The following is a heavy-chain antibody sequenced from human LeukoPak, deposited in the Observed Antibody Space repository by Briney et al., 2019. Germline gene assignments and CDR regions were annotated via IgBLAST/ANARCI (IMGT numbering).Heavy chain of an antibody. CDR3: ANEGPNFDY. J-gene: IGHJ4*02. D-gene: IGHD2-8*01. CDR2: ISGSGGST. Sequence: EWVSAISGSGGSTYYADSVKGRFTISRDNSKNTLYLRMNSLRAEDTAVYYCANEGPNFDYWGQGTLVTVSS. V-gene: IGHV3-23*01.